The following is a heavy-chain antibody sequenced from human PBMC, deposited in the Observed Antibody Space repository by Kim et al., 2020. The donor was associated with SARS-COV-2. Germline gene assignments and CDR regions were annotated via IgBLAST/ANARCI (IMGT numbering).Heavy chain of an antibody. CDR3: ARGRGRDDLDY. Sequence: TGYAQKFQGRVTMTRNTSISTAYMGLSSLRSEDMAVYYCARGRGRDDLDYWGQGTLVTVSS. CDR2: T. D-gene: IGHD3-3*01. J-gene: IGHJ4*02. V-gene: IGHV1-8*01.